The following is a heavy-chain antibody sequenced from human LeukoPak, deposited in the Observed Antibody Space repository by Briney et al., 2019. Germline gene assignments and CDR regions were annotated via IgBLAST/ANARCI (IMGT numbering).Heavy chain of an antibody. CDR2: IYNSGSN. D-gene: IGHD6-13*01. CDR3: ATKSTSGTAAGRDYYYYYYMDV. Sequence: SETLSLTCTVSGGSFRSYYWSWIRRPPGKGLEWIGYIYNSGSNNYNPSLKIRVTISVDTSNHQFSLKVSSVNAADTDMYYCATKSTSGTAAGRDYYYYYYMDVWGKGTTVTVSS. CDR1: GGSFRSYY. V-gene: IGHV4-4*09. J-gene: IGHJ6*03.